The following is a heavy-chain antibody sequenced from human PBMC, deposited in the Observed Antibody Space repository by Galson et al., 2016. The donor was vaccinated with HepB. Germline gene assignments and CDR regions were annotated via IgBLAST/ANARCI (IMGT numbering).Heavy chain of an antibody. J-gene: IGHJ6*02. CDR3: AKESGYSDRYPDYYGMDV. CDR1: GFTFSNYA. V-gene: IGHV3-23*01. Sequence: SLRLSCAASGFTFSNYAMNWVRRAPGKGLEWVSVISGSTYYADSVRCLFTFSRDNSKNTLYLQMNSLRVEDTAVYYCAKESGYSDRYPDYYGMDVWGQGTTVTVSS. CDR2: ISGST. D-gene: IGHD2-21*02.